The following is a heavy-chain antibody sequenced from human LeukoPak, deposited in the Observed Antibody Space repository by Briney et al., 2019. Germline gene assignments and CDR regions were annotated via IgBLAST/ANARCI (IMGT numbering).Heavy chain of an antibody. V-gene: IGHV4-34*01. J-gene: IGHJ6*02. CDR3: ASGTTVDGMDV. D-gene: IGHD4-17*01. CDR1: GVSFSGYY. CDR2: INHSGST. Sequence: PSETLSLTCAVYGVSFSGYYWSWIRQPPGKGPEWIGEINHSGSTNYNPSLKSRVTISVDTSKNQFSLKLSSVTAADTAVYYCASGTTVDGMDVWGQGTTVTVSS.